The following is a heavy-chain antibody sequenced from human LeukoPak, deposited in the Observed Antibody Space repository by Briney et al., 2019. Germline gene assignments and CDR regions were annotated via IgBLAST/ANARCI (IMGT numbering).Heavy chain of an antibody. CDR3: AKDVSGSYYLPPGYFDY. D-gene: IGHD1-26*01. Sequence: GGSLRLSCAASGFTFSSYGMHWVRQAPGKGLEWVAFIRYDGSNKYYADSVKGRFTISRDNSKNTLYLQMNSLGAEDTAVYYCAKDVSGSYYLPPGYFDYWGQGTLVTVSS. CDR2: IRYDGSNK. J-gene: IGHJ4*02. V-gene: IGHV3-30*02. CDR1: GFTFSSYG.